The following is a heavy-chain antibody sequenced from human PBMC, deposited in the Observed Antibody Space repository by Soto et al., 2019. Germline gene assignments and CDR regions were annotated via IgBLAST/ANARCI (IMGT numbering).Heavy chain of an antibody. J-gene: IGHJ4*02. V-gene: IGHV3-23*01. CDR1: GFTLRNYA. CDR3: ARDSDYMWGGKADY. D-gene: IGHD3-16*01. CDR2: ISANDVGT. Sequence: GGSLRLSCEASGFTLRNYAMTWFRQAPGKGLEWVSLISANDVGTYYAESVKTRFTISTDQSRNTVYLQMDSLRADDTAIYYCARDSDYMWGGKADYWGQGTLVTVSS.